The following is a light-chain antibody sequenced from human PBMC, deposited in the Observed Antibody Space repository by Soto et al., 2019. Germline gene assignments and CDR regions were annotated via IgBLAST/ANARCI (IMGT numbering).Light chain of an antibody. J-gene: IGLJ3*02. CDR3: CSYAGTYWV. CDR2: EGS. V-gene: IGLV2-23*01. Sequence: QAVVTQPASVSGSPGQSITISCTGTSSDVGTYNLVSWYQQHPGKAPKLMIYEGSKRPSGVSNRFSGSKSGNTASLTISGLQAEDEADYYCCSYAGTYWVFGGGTKVTVL. CDR1: SSDVGTYNL.